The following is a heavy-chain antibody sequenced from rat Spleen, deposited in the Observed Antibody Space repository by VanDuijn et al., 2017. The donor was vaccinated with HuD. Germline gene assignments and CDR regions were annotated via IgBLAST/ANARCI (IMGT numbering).Heavy chain of an antibody. Sequence: QVQLKESGPGLVRPSQTLSLTCTVSGFSLSNYGVIWFRQPPGKGLEWMGIIWDGGNPNYNSTLKSRLSITRDTSKSQVYLKMNNLQTEDTAMYFCARKVFIADWYFDFWGPGTMVTVSS. CDR2: IWDGGNP. CDR1: GFSLSNYG. V-gene: IGHV2S61*01. J-gene: IGHJ1*01. D-gene: IGHD1-1*01. CDR3: ARKVFIADWYFDF.